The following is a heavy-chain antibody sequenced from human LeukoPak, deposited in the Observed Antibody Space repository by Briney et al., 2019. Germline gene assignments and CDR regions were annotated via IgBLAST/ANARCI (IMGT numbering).Heavy chain of an antibody. CDR2: INPNSGGT. J-gene: IGHJ4*02. D-gene: IGHD1-26*01. Sequence: APVKVSCKASGYTFTGYYMHWVRQAPGQGLEWMGWINPNSGGTNYAQKFQGRVTMTRDTSISTAYMELSRLRSDDTAVYYCARGSGSYTPFDYWGQGTLVTVSS. CDR1: GYTFTGYY. CDR3: ARGSGSYTPFDY. V-gene: IGHV1-2*02.